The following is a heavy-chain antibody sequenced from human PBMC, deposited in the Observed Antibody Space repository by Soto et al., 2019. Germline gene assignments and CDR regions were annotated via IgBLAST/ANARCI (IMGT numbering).Heavy chain of an antibody. V-gene: IGHV4-39*01. CDR3: ARQRLLRLKPDFDI. Sequence: SETLSLTCSVSGGSTSDKSYFWGWVRQSPGKGLEWIGSMYYSGSSYYNPSLKSRVAISVDTSKNQFSLKLRSVTAADTAVYFCARQRLLRLKPDFDIWGQGTLVTVS. CDR1: GGSTSDKSYF. D-gene: IGHD2-21*02. CDR2: MYYSGSS. J-gene: IGHJ4*02.